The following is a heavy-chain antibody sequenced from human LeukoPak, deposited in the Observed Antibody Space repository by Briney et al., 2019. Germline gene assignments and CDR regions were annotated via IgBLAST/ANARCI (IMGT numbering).Heavy chain of an antibody. CDR1: GGSISTSSYY. J-gene: IGHJ4*02. CDR2: IYYSGST. CDR3: ARLAHNYYGIFY. V-gene: IGHV4-39*01. Sequence: KPSETLSLTCTVSGGSISTSSYYWGWIRQPPGKGLEWIGSIYYSGSTYHNPSLKSRVAISVDTSKSQFSLKLTSVTAADTAVYYCARLAHNYYGIFYWGQGTLVTVSA. D-gene: IGHD3-10*01.